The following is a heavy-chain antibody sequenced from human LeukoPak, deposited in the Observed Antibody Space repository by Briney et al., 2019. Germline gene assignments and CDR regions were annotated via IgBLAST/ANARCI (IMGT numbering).Heavy chain of an antibody. J-gene: IGHJ4*02. CDR3: ANGDYYDSSGYYPFDY. CDR1: AFSLSDYW. Sequence: GGSLRLSCAASAFSLSDYWMSWVRQAPGKGLEWVANIKQDGSEKYYVDPVKGRFTISRDNAKNSLYLQMNSLRAEDTAVYYCANGDYYDSSGYYPFDYWGQGTLVTVSS. V-gene: IGHV3-7*01. D-gene: IGHD3-22*01. CDR2: IKQDGSEK.